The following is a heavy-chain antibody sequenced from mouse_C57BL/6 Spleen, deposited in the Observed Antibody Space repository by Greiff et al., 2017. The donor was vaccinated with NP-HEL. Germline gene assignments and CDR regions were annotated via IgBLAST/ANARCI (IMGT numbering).Heavy chain of an antibody. CDR1: GFTFSSYT. CDR3: ARHSNYPFDY. CDR2: ISGGGGNT. D-gene: IGHD2-5*01. J-gene: IGHJ2*01. V-gene: IGHV5-9*01. Sequence: EVMLVESGGGLVKPGGSLKLSCAASGFTFSSYTMSWVRQTPEKRLEWVATISGGGGNTYYPDSVKGRFTISRDNAKNTLYLHMSSLRSEDTALYYCARHSNYPFDYWGQGTTLTVSS.